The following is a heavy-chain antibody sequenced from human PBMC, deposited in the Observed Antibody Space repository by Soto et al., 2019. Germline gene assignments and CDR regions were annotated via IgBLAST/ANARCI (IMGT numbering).Heavy chain of an antibody. CDR1: GFTFSSYG. CDR3: AKVGYYYGMDV. D-gene: IGHD3-10*01. V-gene: IGHV3-30*18. CDR2: ISYDGSNK. J-gene: IGHJ6*02. Sequence: QVQLVESGGGVVQPGRSLRLSCAASGFTFSSYGMHWVRQAPGKGLEWVAVISYDGSNKYYADSVKGRFTISRDNSKNTLYLQMNSLRAEDTAVYYCAKVGYYYGMDVWGQGNTVTVSS.